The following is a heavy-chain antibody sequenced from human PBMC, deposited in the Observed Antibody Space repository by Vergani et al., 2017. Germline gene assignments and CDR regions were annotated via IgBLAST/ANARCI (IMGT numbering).Heavy chain of an antibody. CDR2: ISGTAGSP. J-gene: IGHJ6*02. V-gene: IGHV3-23*01. D-gene: IGHD2-21*01. CDR3: AKARDPNCKGGNCYSYYYGLDL. CDR1: GFPYNQYG. Sequence: EVKVLESGGGLVQPGGSLRLSCAGSGFPYNQYGMSWVRQAPGRGLDWVSSISGTAGSPMYAESVKGRFTVSRDNSKDTLYLQMNSLRVEDTAIYYCAKARDPNCKGGNCYSYYYGLDLWGQGTTVTVSS.